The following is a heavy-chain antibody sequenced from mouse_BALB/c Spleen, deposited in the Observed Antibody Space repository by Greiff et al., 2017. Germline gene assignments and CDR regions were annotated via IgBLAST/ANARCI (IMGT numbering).Heavy chain of an antibody. J-gene: IGHJ4*01. CDR1: GFTFSSYA. Sequence: EVQVVESGGGLVKPGGSLKLSCAASGFTFSSYAMSWVRQSPEKRLEWVAEISSGGSYTYYPDTVTGRFTISRDNAKNTLYLEMSSLRSEDTAMYYCARAGGNYVNYAMDYWGQGTSVTVSS. CDR3: ARAGGNYVNYAMDY. V-gene: IGHV5-9-4*01. D-gene: IGHD2-1*01. CDR2: ISSGGSYT.